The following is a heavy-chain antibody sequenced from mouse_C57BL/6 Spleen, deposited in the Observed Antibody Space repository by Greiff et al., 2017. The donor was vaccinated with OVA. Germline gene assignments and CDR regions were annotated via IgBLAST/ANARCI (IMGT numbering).Heavy chain of an antibody. J-gene: IGHJ3*01. CDR1: GYTFTSYW. Sequence: QVQLQQPGAELVKPGASVKLSCKASGYTFTSYWMQWVKQRPGQGLEWIGEIDPSDSYTNYNQKFKGKATWTVDTSSSTAYMQLSSLTSEDSAVYYCASERAWFAYWGQGTLVTVSA. V-gene: IGHV1-50*01. CDR2: IDPSDSYT. CDR3: ASERAWFAY.